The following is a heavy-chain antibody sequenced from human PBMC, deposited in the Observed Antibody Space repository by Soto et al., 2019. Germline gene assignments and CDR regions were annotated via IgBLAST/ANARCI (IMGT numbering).Heavy chain of an antibody. Sequence: EVQLLESGGGLVQPGGSLRLSCAASGFTFSSYAMSWVRQAPGKGLEWVSVISGSGDSTYYADSVKGRFTIPRDNSNNTPYLQRNSLRAEDTAVYYCARRGSGSYYDYWGQGTLVTVSS. V-gene: IGHV3-23*01. CDR3: ARRGSGSYYDY. D-gene: IGHD6-19*01. CDR1: GFTFSSYA. CDR2: ISGSGDST. J-gene: IGHJ4*02.